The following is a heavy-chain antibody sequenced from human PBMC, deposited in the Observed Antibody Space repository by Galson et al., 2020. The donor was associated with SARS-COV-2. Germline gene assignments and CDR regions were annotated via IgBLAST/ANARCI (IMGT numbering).Heavy chain of an antibody. CDR3: ARGYPPISKGH. CDR1: DGSFNGYY. V-gene: IGHV4-34*01. Sequence: SETLSLTCTVYDGSFNGYYWIWIRQPPGKGLEWIGEVNHVGRTNYNPSLKSRVTISVDTSKNQCSLKLSSVTAAETALYYCARGYPPISKGHWGQGTLVTVSS. CDR2: VNHVGRT. J-gene: IGHJ4*02.